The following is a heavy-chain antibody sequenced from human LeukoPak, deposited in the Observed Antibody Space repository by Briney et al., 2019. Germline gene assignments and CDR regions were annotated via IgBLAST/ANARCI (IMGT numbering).Heavy chain of an antibody. D-gene: IGHD6-6*01. CDR2: ISYDGSNK. CDR3: ARFASIAGDY. V-gene: IGHV3-30*04. Sequence: GGSLRLSCAASGFTFSSYAMHWVRQAPGKVLEWVAVISYDGSNKYYADSVKGRFTISRDNSKNTLYLQMNSLRAEDTAVYYCARFASIAGDYWGQGTLVTVSS. CDR1: GFTFSSYA. J-gene: IGHJ4*02.